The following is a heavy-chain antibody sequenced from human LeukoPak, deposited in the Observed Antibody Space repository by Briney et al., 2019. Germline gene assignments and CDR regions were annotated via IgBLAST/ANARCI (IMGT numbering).Heavy chain of an antibody. V-gene: IGHV3-53*01. CDR3: ARGYNSGSYVWFDP. CDR2: MYSGGNT. CDR1: GFTVSSNY. Sequence: PGGSLRLSCSASGFTVSSNYMSWVRQAPGKGLEWVSVMYSGGNTDYADSVKGRFTISRDNSKNTVFLQMNSLRAEDTAVYYCARGYNSGSYVWFDPWGQGTLVTVSS. J-gene: IGHJ5*02. D-gene: IGHD3-10*01.